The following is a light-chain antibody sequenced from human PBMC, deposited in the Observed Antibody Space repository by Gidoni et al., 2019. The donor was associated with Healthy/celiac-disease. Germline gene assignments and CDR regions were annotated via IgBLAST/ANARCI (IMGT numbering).Light chain of an antibody. CDR2: DAS. Sequence: ELVLTQSPATLSLSPGERATLSCRASQSVSSYLAWYHQKPGPAPRLLIYDASNRATGIPARFSGSGSGTDFTLTISSLEPEDFAVYYCQQRSNWAWTFGQGTKVEIK. CDR1: QSVSSY. CDR3: QQRSNWAWT. J-gene: IGKJ1*01. V-gene: IGKV3-11*01.